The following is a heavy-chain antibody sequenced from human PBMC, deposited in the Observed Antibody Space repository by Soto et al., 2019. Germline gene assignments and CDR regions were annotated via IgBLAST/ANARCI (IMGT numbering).Heavy chain of an antibody. CDR3: ARVGTYYGSGSPYYSDY. D-gene: IGHD3-10*01. CDR2: ISSSSYI. V-gene: IGHV3-21*01. Sequence: LRLSCAASGFSFRSYYMNWVRQAPGKGLEWVSSISSSSYINYADSVKGRFTISRDNAKNSLYLQMNSLRAEDTAVYYCARVGTYYGSGSPYYSDYWGQGTLVTVSS. J-gene: IGHJ4*02. CDR1: GFSFRSYY.